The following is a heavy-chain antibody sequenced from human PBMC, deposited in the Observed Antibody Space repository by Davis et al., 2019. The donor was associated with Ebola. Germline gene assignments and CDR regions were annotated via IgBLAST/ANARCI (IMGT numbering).Heavy chain of an antibody. J-gene: IGHJ4*02. V-gene: IGHV3-64*04. CDR1: GFTFSSYA. CDR2: ISSNGGST. CDR3: AKHLDYSSSHLDS. D-gene: IGHD4-11*01. Sequence: GESLKISCSASGFTFSSYAMHWVRQAPGKGLEYVSAISSNGGSTYYADSVKGRFTISRDNSKNTLCLQMNSLRAEDSAVYYCAKHLDYSSSHLDSWGQGALVTVSS.